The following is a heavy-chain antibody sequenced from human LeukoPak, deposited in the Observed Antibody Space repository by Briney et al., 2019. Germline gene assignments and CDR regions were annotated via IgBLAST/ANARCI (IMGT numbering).Heavy chain of an antibody. D-gene: IGHD2-2*02. V-gene: IGHV3-7*01. CDR1: GFTFSSFW. Sequence: GGSLRLSCAASGFTFSSFWMTWVRQAPGKGLEWVATIKRDGSEKYYVDSVEGRFSISRDNAKNSLYLQMNSLRAEETAVYYCAREGRELAYCSGSTCYSSGPIDSWGQGTLVTVSS. CDR3: AREGRELAYCSGSTCYSSGPIDS. J-gene: IGHJ4*02. CDR2: IKRDGSEK.